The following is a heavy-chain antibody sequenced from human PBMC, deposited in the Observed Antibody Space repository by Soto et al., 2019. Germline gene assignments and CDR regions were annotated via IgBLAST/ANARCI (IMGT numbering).Heavy chain of an antibody. V-gene: IGHV4-39*01. D-gene: IGHD5-12*01. J-gene: IGHJ6*03. CDR1: GGSISSRSYY. CDR2: IYYSGRT. CDR3: ARTIQSGYDPYYYYYMDV. Sequence: QLQLQQSGPGLVKPSETLSLTCTVSGGSISSRSYYWGWIRQPPGKGLEWIGGIYYSGRTSYNPSLKSRVTISLDTSKNQFSLKLSSVTAADTVVYYCARTIQSGYDPYYYYYMDVWGKGTTVTVSS.